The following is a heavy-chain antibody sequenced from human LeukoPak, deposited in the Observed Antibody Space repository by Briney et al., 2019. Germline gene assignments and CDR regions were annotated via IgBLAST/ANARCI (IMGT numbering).Heavy chain of an antibody. D-gene: IGHD1-26*01. CDR2: IKRKSDGGTT. V-gene: IGHV3-15*01. CDR1: GFTFSNAR. J-gene: IGHJ6*03. Sequence: PGGSLRLSCAASGFTFSNARMKWVRQAPGKGLEWVGRIKRKSDGGTTDYAAPVKGRFTISRDDSKNTLYLQMNSLKTEDTAVYYCGSSGTYSGSPLGLYYMDIWGKGTTVTVSS. CDR3: GSSGTYSGSPLGLYYMDI.